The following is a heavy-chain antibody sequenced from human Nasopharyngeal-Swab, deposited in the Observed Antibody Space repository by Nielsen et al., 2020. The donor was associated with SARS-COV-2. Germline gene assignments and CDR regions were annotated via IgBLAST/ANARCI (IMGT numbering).Heavy chain of an antibody. J-gene: IGHJ5*01. V-gene: IGHV1-8*01. D-gene: IGHD2-8*01. CDR2: INLNSGNE. CDR3: ARGRPDSESMEWYPPRKCFDS. Sequence: ASVKVSCKASGYTSTGFDINWVRHVAGQGLEWMGWINLNSGNEGYAEKFQGRVTMTRDNSIRTAYMELSSLTSGDTAIYYCARGRPDSESMEWYPPRKCFDSWGQGTLVTVSS. CDR1: GYTSTGFD.